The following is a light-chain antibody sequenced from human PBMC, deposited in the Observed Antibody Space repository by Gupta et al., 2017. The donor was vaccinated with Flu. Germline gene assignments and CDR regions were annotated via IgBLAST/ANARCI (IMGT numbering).Light chain of an antibody. Sequence: QSVLTQPPSVSGAPGQRVIISCTGSSSNNGAGYDVHWYQQLPGTAPKLLIYGNSNRPSGVPDLFSGSKSGTSASLAITGLQAEDDAYYYCPYYDSSLSVFGGGTKLTVL. V-gene: IGLV1-40*01. CDR1: SSNNGAGYD. CDR2: GNS. CDR3: PYYDSSLSV. J-gene: IGLJ3*02.